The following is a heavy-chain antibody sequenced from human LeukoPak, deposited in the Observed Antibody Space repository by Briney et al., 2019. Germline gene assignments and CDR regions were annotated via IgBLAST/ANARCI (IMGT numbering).Heavy chain of an antibody. CDR2: AIVISPTA. Sequence: VASVKVSCKASGGALSRHVVSWGRQAPGQGLEWMGGAIVISPTANYAQKFKRRVTITMDGSANTAYMELSSLRSDDTAVYYCARGGRDYYGSPYYHYMDVWGKGTTVTVSS. J-gene: IGHJ6*03. CDR3: ARGGRDYYGSPYYHYMDV. CDR1: GGALSRHV. D-gene: IGHD3-10*01. V-gene: IGHV1-69*05.